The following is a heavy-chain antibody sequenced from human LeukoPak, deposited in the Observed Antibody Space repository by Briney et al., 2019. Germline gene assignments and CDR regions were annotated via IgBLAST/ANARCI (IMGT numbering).Heavy chain of an antibody. CDR1: GFTFSSYA. V-gene: IGHV3-23*01. Sequence: GGSLRLSCAASGFTFSSYAMSWVRQAPGKGLEWVSAISGSGGSTYYADSVKGRFTISRDNSKNTLYLQMNSLRAEDTAVYYCAKDEGFYDFWSGYYGHWGQGTLVTVSS. D-gene: IGHD3-3*01. CDR3: AKDEGFYDFWSGYYGH. J-gene: IGHJ4*02. CDR2: ISGSGGST.